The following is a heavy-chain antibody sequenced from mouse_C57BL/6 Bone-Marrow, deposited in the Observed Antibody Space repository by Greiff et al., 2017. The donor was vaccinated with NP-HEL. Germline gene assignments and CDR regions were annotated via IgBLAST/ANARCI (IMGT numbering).Heavy chain of an antibody. CDR1: GYTFTSYW. CDR3: ARKSKGVMDY. D-gene: IGHD2-5*01. Sequence: QVQLQQPGAELVMPGASVKLSCKASGYTFTSYWMPWVKQRPGQGLEWIGEIVPSDSYTNYNQKFKGKSTLTVDKSSSTAYMQLSSLTSEDSAVYYCARKSKGVMDYWGQGTSVTVSS. CDR2: IVPSDSYT. V-gene: IGHV1-69*01. J-gene: IGHJ4*01.